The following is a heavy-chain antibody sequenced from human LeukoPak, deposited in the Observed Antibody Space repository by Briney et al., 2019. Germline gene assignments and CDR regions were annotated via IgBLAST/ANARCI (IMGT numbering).Heavy chain of an antibody. D-gene: IGHD3-22*01. Sequence: PSETLSLTCTVSGGSISSGSYYWSWIRQPAGKGLEWIGRIYTSGSTNYNPSLKSRVTISVDTSKNQFSLKLSSVTAADTAVYYCAREIDSSGYYSTRGNWFDPWGQGTLVTVSS. CDR1: GGSISSGSYY. V-gene: IGHV4-61*02. J-gene: IGHJ5*02. CDR3: AREIDSSGYYSTRGNWFDP. CDR2: IYTSGST.